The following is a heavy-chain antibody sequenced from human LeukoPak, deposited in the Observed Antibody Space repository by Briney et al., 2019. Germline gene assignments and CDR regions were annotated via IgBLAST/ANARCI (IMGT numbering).Heavy chain of an antibody. CDR1: GGSISSYY. CDR2: IYYSGST. Sequence: SETLSLTCTVSGGSISSYYWSWIRQPPGKGLEWIGYIYYSGSTYYNPSLKSRVTISVDTSKNQFSLKLSSVTAADTAVYYCASSMVRGVENNWFDPWGQGTLVTVSS. CDR3: ASSMVRGVENNWFDP. D-gene: IGHD3-10*01. V-gene: IGHV4-59*06. J-gene: IGHJ5*02.